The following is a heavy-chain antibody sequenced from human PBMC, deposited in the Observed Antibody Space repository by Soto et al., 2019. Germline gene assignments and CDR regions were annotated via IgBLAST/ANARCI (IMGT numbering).Heavy chain of an antibody. J-gene: IGHJ4*02. CDR2: MNPNTGNS. CDR3: ARRAETNGWNGFGADKYYFDF. Sequence: XSVKVSCKACGSTFTSYDIYWVRQATGQGLEWMGWMNPNTGNSAYAQKFQGRVTVTSDTSINTVHMELSSPRSEDTAVYYCARRAETNGWNGFGADKYYFDFWGQGTLVTVSS. CDR1: GSTFTSYD. V-gene: IGHV1-8*01. D-gene: IGHD1-1*01.